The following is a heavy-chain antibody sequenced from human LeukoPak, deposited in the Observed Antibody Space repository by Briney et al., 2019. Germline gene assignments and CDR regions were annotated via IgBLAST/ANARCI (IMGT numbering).Heavy chain of an antibody. Sequence: SETLSLTCTVSGYSISSGSYWGWIRQPPGKGLEWIGSIYHSGSTYYNPSLKSRVTISVDTSKIQFSLKMSSVTAADTAVYYCARGPTYYYDSSGYWGLERAPSYFDYWGQGTLVTVSS. CDR3: ARGPTYYYDSSGYWGLERAPSYFDY. CDR2: IYHSGST. CDR1: GYSISSGSY. V-gene: IGHV4-38-2*02. J-gene: IGHJ4*02. D-gene: IGHD3-22*01.